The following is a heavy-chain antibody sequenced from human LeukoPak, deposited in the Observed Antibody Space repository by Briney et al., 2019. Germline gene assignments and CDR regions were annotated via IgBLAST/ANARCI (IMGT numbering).Heavy chain of an antibody. J-gene: IGHJ6*02. CDR1: GYTFTTYG. V-gene: IGHV1-18*01. Sequence: ASVKVSCKTSGYTFTTYGISWVRQAPGQGLEWMGWISPYNANTNYAQKLQGRVTMTTDTSTSTAYMELRSLRSDDTAVYYCARDLGYHLLTNDYYYGMDVWGQGTTVTVSS. D-gene: IGHD2-2*01. CDR3: ARDLGYHLLTNDYYYGMDV. CDR2: ISPYNANT.